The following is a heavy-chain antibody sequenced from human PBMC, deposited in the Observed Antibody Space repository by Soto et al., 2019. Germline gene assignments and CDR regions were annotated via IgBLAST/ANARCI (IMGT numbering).Heavy chain of an antibody. V-gene: IGHV3-48*03. CDR1: GFTFSSYE. J-gene: IGHJ5*02. Sequence: PGGSLRLSCAASGFTFSSYEMNWVRQAPGKGLEWVSYISRSGSTIYYADSVKGRFTNSRDNATNPLYLQMNSLSAEDTAVYYCARGLQDIVVVPAAILGWFDPWGQGTLVTVSS. CDR3: ARGLQDIVVVPAAILGWFDP. CDR2: ISRSGSTI. D-gene: IGHD2-2*02.